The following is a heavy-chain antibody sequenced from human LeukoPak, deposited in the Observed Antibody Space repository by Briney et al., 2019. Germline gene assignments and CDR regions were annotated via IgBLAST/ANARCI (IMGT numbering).Heavy chain of an antibody. Sequence: GGSLRLSCAASGFTFSLYAMNWVHQAPGKGLEWVSYIDSGSDDIHYADSVRGRFTISRDNAKNTLYLQMKSLRAGDTAVYYCARDTYQPSLIHYWAQEPLVTVSS. J-gene: IGHJ4*02. D-gene: IGHD2-2*01. CDR2: IDSGSDDI. CDR1: GFTFSLYA. CDR3: ARDTYQPSLIHY. V-gene: IGHV3-21*05.